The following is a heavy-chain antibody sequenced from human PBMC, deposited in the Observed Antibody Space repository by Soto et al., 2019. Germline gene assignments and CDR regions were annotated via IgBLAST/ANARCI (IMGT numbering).Heavy chain of an antibody. CDR2: ISGSGGST. CDR1: GFTFSSYA. D-gene: IGHD5-18*01. J-gene: IGHJ4*02. Sequence: RLSCAASGFTFSSYAMSWVRQAPGKGLEWVSTISGSGGSTFYADSVKGRFTISRDNSKNTLYLQMNSLRAEDTAVYYCAKDKYSYGPGEFDYWGQGTLVTVSS. CDR3: AKDKYSYGPGEFDY. V-gene: IGHV3-23*01.